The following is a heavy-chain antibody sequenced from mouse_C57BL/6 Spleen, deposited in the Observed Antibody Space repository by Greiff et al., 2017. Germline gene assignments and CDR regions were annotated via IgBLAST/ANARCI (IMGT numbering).Heavy chain of an antibody. Sequence: EVKLMESGAELVRPGASVKLSCTASGFNIKDYYMHWVKQRPEQGLEWIGRIDPEDGDTEYAPKFQGKATMTADTSSNTAYLQRSSLTSEDTAVYYCTTTVVARDWYFDVWGTGTTVTVSS. J-gene: IGHJ1*03. CDR1: GFNIKDYY. D-gene: IGHD1-1*01. V-gene: IGHV14-1*01. CDR2: IDPEDGDT. CDR3: TTTVVARDWYFDV.